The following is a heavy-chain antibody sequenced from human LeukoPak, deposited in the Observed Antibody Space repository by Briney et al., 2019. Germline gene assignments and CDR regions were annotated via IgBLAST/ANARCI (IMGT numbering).Heavy chain of an antibody. CDR1: GYTFTSYY. Sequence: ASVKVSCKASGYTFTSYYMHWVRQAPGQGLEWMGIINPSGGSTNYAQKFQGRVTMTRDMSTSTVCMDLSSLRSEDTAVYYCARDARRGIAAAGTFDYWGQGTLVTVSS. CDR2: INPSGGST. CDR3: ARDARRGIAAAGTFDY. J-gene: IGHJ4*02. D-gene: IGHD6-13*01. V-gene: IGHV1-46*01.